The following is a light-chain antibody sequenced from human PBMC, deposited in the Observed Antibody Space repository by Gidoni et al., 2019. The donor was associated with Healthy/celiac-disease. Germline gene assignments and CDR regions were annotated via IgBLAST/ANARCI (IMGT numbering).Light chain of an antibody. CDR1: QSLLHSNGYNY. Sequence: DIVMTPSPLSLPVTPGAPASISCRSSQSLLHSNGYNYLDWYLQKPGQSQQLLIYLGSNRASGVPDRFSGSGSGTDFTMKISRVEAEDVGGYYCMQALQTPYTFGQGTKLEIK. CDR2: LGS. V-gene: IGKV2-28*01. CDR3: MQALQTPYT. J-gene: IGKJ2*01.